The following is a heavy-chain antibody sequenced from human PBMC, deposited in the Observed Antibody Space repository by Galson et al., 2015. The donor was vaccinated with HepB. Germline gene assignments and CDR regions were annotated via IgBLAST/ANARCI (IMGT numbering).Heavy chain of an antibody. CDR3: ARERDGGVHQFDY. V-gene: IGHV3-30-3*01. D-gene: IGHD5-24*01. J-gene: IGHJ4*02. Sequence: SLRLSCAASGFTFSIYAMHWVRQAPGKGLEWVAVISYDGNYTYYADYVEGRFTISRDNSKDTVWLQMKSLRPEDTAVYYCARERDGGVHQFDYWGQGTLVTVSS. CDR2: ISYDGNYT. CDR1: GFTFSIYA.